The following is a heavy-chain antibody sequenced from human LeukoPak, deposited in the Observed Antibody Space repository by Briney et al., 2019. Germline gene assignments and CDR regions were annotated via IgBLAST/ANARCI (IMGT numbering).Heavy chain of an antibody. V-gene: IGHV3-23*01. D-gene: IGHD3-3*01. CDR1: GFTFSSYA. CDR2: ISGSGGST. J-gene: IGHJ4*02. Sequence: GGSLRLSCAASGFTFSSYAMSWVRQALGKGLEWVSAISGSGGSTYYADSVKGRFTISRDNSKNTLYLQMNSLRAEDTAVYYCAKAPTGFLEWLLFDYWGQGTLVTVSS. CDR3: AKAPTGFLEWLLFDY.